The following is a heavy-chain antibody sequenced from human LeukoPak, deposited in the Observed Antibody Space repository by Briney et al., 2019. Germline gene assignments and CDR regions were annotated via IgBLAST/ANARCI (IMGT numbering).Heavy chain of an antibody. CDR3: AKRPTARYCSSTSCNY. CDR2: ISGSGGST. Sequence: GGSLRLSCAASGFTFSSYAMSWVRQAPGKGLEWVSTISGSGGSTYYADSVKGRFTISRDNSKNTLYLQMNSLRAEDTAVYYCAKRPTARYCSSTSCNYWGQGTLVTVSS. V-gene: IGHV3-23*01. J-gene: IGHJ4*02. D-gene: IGHD2-2*01. CDR1: GFTFSSYA.